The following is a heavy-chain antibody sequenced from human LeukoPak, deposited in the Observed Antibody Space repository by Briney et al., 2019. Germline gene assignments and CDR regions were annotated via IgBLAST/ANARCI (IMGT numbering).Heavy chain of an antibody. CDR3: AGVREWELLKGNWFDP. D-gene: IGHD1-26*01. J-gene: IGHJ5*02. V-gene: IGHV1-46*03. CDR2: INPSGGST. Sequence: GASVKVSCKASGYTFTSYYMHWVRQAPGQGLEWKGIINPSGGSTSYAQKFQGRVTMTRDTSTSTVYMELSGLRSEDTAVYYCAGVREWELLKGNWFDPWGQGTLVTVST. CDR1: GYTFTSYY.